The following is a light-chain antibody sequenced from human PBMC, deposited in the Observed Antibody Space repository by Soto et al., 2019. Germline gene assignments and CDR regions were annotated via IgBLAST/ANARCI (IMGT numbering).Light chain of an antibody. CDR2: KAT. CDR3: QQYNNWPPPCT. J-gene: IGKJ1*01. V-gene: IGKV1-5*03. Sequence: DIQMTQSPSTLSVSVGDIVTITCRASQDISAWLAWYQQKPGKPPKLVIYKATALETGVPSRFSGSGSGTEFTLTITSLQSEDFALYYCQQYNNWPPPCTFGQGTKGDNK. CDR1: QDISAW.